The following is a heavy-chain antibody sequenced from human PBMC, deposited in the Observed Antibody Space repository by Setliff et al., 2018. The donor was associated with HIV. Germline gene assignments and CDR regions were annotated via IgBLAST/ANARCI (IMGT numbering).Heavy chain of an antibody. CDR2: ISSSGSTI. CDR1: GFSFSSYE. D-gene: IGHD3-9*01. V-gene: IGHV3-48*03. J-gene: IGHJ5*02. Sequence: PGGSLRLSCAASGFSFSSYEMNWVRQAPGKGLEWVSYISSSGSTIYYADSVKGRFTISRDNAKNSLYLQMNSLRAEDTAVYYCARDNGRYFDRGWFDPWGQGALVTVSS. CDR3: ARDNGRYFDRGWFDP.